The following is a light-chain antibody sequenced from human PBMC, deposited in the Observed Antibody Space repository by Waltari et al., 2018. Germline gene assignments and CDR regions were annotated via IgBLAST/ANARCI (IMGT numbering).Light chain of an antibody. CDR2: DVN. J-gene: IGLJ3*02. CDR1: SSDLVTYNR. V-gene: IGLV2-14*03. CDR3: SSYTTNTRV. Sequence: QSALTQPASVSGSPGQSITISCTGTSSDLVTYNRVSLYQQYPGKAPKLMIYDVNSRPSGVSNRFSGSKSGNTASLTISGLQAEDEADYYCSSYTTNTRVFGGGTKLTVL.